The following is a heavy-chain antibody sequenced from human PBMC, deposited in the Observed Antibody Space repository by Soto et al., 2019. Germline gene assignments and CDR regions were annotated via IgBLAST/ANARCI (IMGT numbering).Heavy chain of an antibody. Sequence: ASVKVSCKASGYTFTSYGISWVRQAPGQGLEWMGWISAYNGNTNYAQKLQGRVTMTTDTSTSTAYMELRSLRSDDTAVYYCVREGRVAAAGTHNYYYGMDVWGQGTTVTVSS. CDR3: VREGRVAAAGTHNYYYGMDV. CDR2: ISAYNGNT. V-gene: IGHV1-18*01. J-gene: IGHJ6*02. CDR1: GYTFTSYG. D-gene: IGHD6-13*01.